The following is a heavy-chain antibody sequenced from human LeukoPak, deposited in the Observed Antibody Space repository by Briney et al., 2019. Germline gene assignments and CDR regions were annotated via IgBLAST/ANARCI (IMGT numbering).Heavy chain of an antibody. CDR3: AREFDP. Sequence: SQTLSLTCTVSGGSISSGSYYWSWIRQPAGQELAWIRRIYSSGSTNYNPSLKCRVTVSVDTSKTQFSLKLSSVTAADAAVYYCAREFDPWGQGTLVTVSS. J-gene: IGHJ5*02. V-gene: IGHV4-61*02. CDR2: IYSSGST. CDR1: GGSISSGSYY.